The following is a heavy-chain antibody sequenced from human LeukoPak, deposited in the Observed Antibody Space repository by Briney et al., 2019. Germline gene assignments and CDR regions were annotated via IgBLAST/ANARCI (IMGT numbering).Heavy chain of an antibody. Sequence: GGSLRLSCAASGFTFSSYAMHWVRQAPGKGLEYVSAISSNGGSTYYANSVKGRFTISRDDSKNTLYLQMGSLRAEDMAVYYCARDRSGGDYYYYMDVWGKGTTVTVSS. CDR1: GFTFSSYA. CDR3: ARDRSGGDYYYYMDV. D-gene: IGHD3-10*01. CDR2: ISSNGGST. J-gene: IGHJ6*03. V-gene: IGHV3-64*01.